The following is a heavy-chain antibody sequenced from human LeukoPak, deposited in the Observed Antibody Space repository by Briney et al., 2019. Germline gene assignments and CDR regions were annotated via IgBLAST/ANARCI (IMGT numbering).Heavy chain of an antibody. CDR3: AKDRGVVVAAIDY. D-gene: IGHD2-15*01. J-gene: IGHJ4*02. CDR1: GFTFCSYS. Sequence: GGCLRLSCAPSGFTFCSYSMHWVRQAPGKGLERVAVIWYDGSNKYYADSVKGRFTISRDNSKNTMYLQMNSLRAEDTAVYYCAKDRGVVVAAIDYWGQGTLVTVSS. CDR2: IWYDGSNK. V-gene: IGHV3-33*06.